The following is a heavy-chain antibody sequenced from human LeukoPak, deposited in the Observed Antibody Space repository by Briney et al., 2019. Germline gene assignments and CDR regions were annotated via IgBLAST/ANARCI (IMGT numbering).Heavy chain of an antibody. D-gene: IGHD1-7*01. CDR1: GFIFSSYG. CDR3: AKDRGAKLHYYYYGMDV. Sequence: PGRSLRLSCAASGFIFSSYGMHWVRQAPGKGLEWVAVISYDGSNKYYADSVKGRFTISRDNSKNTLYLQMNSLRAEDTAVYYCAKDRGAKLHYYYYGMDVWGQGTTVTVSS. J-gene: IGHJ6*02. V-gene: IGHV3-30*18. CDR2: ISYDGSNK.